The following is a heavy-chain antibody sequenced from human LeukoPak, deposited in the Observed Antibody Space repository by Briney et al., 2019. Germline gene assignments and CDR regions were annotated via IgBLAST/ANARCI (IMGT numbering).Heavy chain of an antibody. J-gene: IGHJ3*02. V-gene: IGHV3-23*01. CDR1: GFTFSSYT. CDR2: ISGSRSST. CDR3: AKRAPGYDILTGTAGAFDI. D-gene: IGHD3-9*01. Sequence: GGSLRLSCAGSGFTFSSYTINWVRQAPGKGLEWVSAISGSRSSTSHADSVKGRFTFSRDNSKNTVYLQMHSLRAEDTAVYYCAKRAPGYDILTGTAGAFDIWGQGTMVTVSS.